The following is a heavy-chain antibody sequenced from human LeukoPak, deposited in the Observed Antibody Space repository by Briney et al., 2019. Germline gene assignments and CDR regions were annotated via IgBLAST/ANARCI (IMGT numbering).Heavy chain of an antibody. V-gene: IGHV3-48*03. CDR1: GFTFSSYE. D-gene: IGHD3-10*01. Sequence: PGGSLRLSCAASGFTFSSYEMNWVRQAPGKGLEWVSYISSSGSTKYYADSVKGRFTISRDNAKNSLYLQMNSLRADDTAVYYCARENRGFITRPTDYWGQGTLVTVSS. CDR3: ARENRGFITRPTDY. CDR2: ISSSGSTK. J-gene: IGHJ4*02.